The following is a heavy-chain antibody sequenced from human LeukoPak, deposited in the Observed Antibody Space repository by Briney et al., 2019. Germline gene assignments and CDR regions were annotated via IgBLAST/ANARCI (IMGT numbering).Heavy chain of an antibody. J-gene: IGHJ5*02. V-gene: IGHV4-39*01. CDR1: GGSISSSGYY. Sequence: PSETLSLTCTVSGGSISSSGYYWGWIRQPPGKGLEWISSIYYSGSTYYNPSLKSRVTISVDTSKNQLSLKLSSLTAADTAVYYCARHEYSGSYYGLSWFDPWGQGTLVTVSS. D-gene: IGHD1-26*01. CDR3: ARHEYSGSYYGLSWFDP. CDR2: IYYSGST.